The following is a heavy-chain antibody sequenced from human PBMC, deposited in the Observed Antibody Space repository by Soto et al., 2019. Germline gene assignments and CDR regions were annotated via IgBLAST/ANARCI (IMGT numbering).Heavy chain of an antibody. J-gene: IGHJ6*02. CDR2: IIPIFGTA. CDR3: ARRSRVVAATYYGMDV. D-gene: IGHD2-15*01. CDR1: GGTFSSYA. V-gene: IGHV1-69*13. Sequence: SVKVSCKASGGTFSSYAISWVRQAPGQGLEWMGGIIPIFGTANYAQKFQGRVTITADESTSTAYMELSSLRSEDTAVYYCARRSRVVAATYYGMDVWGQGTTVTVS.